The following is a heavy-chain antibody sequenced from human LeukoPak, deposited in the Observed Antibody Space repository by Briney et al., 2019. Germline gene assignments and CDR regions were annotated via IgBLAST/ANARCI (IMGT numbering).Heavy chain of an antibody. J-gene: IGHJ4*02. CDR2: ISYDGSNK. Sequence: GGSLRLSCAASGFTFSSYGMHWVRQAPGKGLEWVAVISYDGSNKYYADSVKGRFTISRDNSKNTLYLQMNSLRAEDTAVYYCAKAILYRSAKYYFDYWGQGTLVTVSS. V-gene: IGHV3-30*18. CDR1: GFTFSSYG. D-gene: IGHD3-10*01. CDR3: AKAILYRSAKYYFDY.